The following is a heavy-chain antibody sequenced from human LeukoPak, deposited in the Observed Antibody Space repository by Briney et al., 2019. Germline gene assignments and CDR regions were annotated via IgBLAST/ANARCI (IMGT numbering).Heavy chain of an antibody. CDR3: ARRSPYSTGWSSYFDY. CDR1: GYSVSSGYY. Sequence: SETLSLTCSVSGYSVSSGYYWGWIRQPPGKGLEWIGRSYHSGSTYYNPSLKSRVTVSVDTSKNQFSLKLTSVTAADSAVYYCARRSPYSTGWSSYFDYWGQGALVTVPS. J-gene: IGHJ4*02. CDR2: SYHSGST. V-gene: IGHV4-38-2*02. D-gene: IGHD6-19*01.